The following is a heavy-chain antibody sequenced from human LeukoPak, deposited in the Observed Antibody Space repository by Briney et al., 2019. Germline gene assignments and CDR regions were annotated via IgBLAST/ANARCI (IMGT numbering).Heavy chain of an antibody. J-gene: IGHJ6*03. CDR1: GFTFSSYA. Sequence: GGSLRLSCAASGFTFSSYAMSWVRQAPGKGLEWVSAISGSGGSTYYADSVKGRFTISRDKSKNTLYLQMNSLRAEDTAVYYCARVTLPPYYYYMDVWGKGTTVTVSS. CDR2: ISGSGGST. V-gene: IGHV3-23*01. CDR3: ARVTLPPYYYYMDV.